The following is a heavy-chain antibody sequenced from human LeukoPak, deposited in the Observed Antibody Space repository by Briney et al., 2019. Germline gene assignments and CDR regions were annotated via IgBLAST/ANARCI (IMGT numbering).Heavy chain of an antibody. Sequence: GGSLRLSCAASGFTFSSYAMSWVRQAPGKGLEWVSAISGSGGSTYYADSVKGRFTISRDNSKNTLYLQMNSLRAEDTAVYYCAKDLSGDIVAFDYWGQRTLVTVSS. J-gene: IGHJ4*02. CDR3: AKDLSGDIVAFDY. V-gene: IGHV3-23*01. CDR2: ISGSGGST. CDR1: GFTFSSYA. D-gene: IGHD5-12*01.